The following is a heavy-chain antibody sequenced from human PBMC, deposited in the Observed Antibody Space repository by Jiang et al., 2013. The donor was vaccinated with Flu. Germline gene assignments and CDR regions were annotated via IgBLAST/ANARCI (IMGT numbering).Heavy chain of an antibody. CDR2: INSDGSST. CDR3: ARDYYDSSGYFDY. D-gene: IGHD3-22*01. V-gene: IGHV3-74*01. Sequence: RINSDGSSTSYAGSVKGRFTISRDNAKNTLYLQMNSLRAEDTAVYYCARDYYDSSGYFDYWGQGTLVTVSS. J-gene: IGHJ4*02.